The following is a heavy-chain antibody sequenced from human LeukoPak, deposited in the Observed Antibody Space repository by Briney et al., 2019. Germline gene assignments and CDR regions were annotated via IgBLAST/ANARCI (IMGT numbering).Heavy chain of an antibody. Sequence: GASVKVSCKASGGTFSSYAISWARQAPGQGLEWMGGIIPIFGTANYAQKFQGRVTITADESTSTAYMELSSLRSEDTAVYYCARTKSFRYVAAAYYFDYWGQGTLVTVSS. CDR1: GGTFSSYA. J-gene: IGHJ4*02. V-gene: IGHV1-69*13. CDR2: IIPIFGTA. CDR3: ARTKSFRYVAAAYYFDY. D-gene: IGHD6-13*01.